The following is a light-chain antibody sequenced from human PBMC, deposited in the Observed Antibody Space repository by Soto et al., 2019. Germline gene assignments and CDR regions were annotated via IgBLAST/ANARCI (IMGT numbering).Light chain of an antibody. J-gene: IGKJ1*01. V-gene: IGKV1-27*01. Sequence: DIQMTQSPSSLSASVGDRVTITCRASQGTSNYLAWYQQKPGKVPKLLIYAASILQSGVPSRFRGSGSGTYFTLTINSLQPEDVATYYCQKYNSAPTWTFGQGTKVEIK. CDR1: QGTSNY. CDR2: AAS. CDR3: QKYNSAPTWT.